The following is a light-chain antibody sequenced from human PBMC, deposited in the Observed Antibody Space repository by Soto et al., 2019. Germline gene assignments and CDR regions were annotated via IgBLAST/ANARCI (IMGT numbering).Light chain of an antibody. J-gene: IGLJ2*01. Sequence: QPVLTQSPSASASLGASVKLTCTLSSGHSSYAIAWHQQQPEKGPRYLMKLNSDGSHSKGDGIPDRFSGSSSGAERYLTISSLQYEDEADYYCQTWGTGIQVFGGGTKLTFL. CDR1: SGHSSYA. CDR3: QTWGTGIQV. V-gene: IGLV4-69*01. CDR2: LNSDGSH.